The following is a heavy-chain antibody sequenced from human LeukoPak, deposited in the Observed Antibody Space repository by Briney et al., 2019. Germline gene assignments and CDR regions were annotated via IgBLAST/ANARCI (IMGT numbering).Heavy chain of an antibody. CDR3: ARDGVTGTTGGMDV. CDR2: ISFDGSNK. D-gene: IGHD1-20*01. Sequence: GGSLRLSCAASGFSFSDYGIHWVRQAPGKGLEWVAVISFDGSNKYYGDSMKGRFTISRDNSMHTLYLQMNSLRPEDTAVYYCARDGVTGTTGGMDVWGRGTTVTVSS. V-gene: IGHV3-30*03. J-gene: IGHJ6*02. CDR1: GFSFSDYG.